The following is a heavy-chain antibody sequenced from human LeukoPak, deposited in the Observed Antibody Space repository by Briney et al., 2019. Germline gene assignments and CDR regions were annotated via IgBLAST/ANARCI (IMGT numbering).Heavy chain of an antibody. CDR1: GGSISNYY. CDR3: ARGVGYSYGLDY. V-gene: IGHV4-59*01. D-gene: IGHD5-18*01. Sequence: SETLSLTCTVSGGSISNYYWSWIRQPPGKGLEWIGFIYKSETTSYSPSLQSRVTISVDTPKSQFSLKLSSVTAADTAVYYCARGVGYSYGLDYWGQGTLVIVSS. J-gene: IGHJ4*02. CDR2: IYKSETT.